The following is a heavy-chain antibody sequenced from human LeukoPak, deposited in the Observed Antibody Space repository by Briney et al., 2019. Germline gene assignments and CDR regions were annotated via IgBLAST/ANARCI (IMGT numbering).Heavy chain of an antibody. J-gene: IGHJ6*02. CDR3: ARSKKPYGMDV. CDR1: GFTFSSYW. CDR2: INSDGSST. V-gene: IGHV3-74*01. Sequence: PGGSLRLSCAASGFTFSSYWMHWVRQAPGKGLVWVSRINSDGSSTSYADSVEGRFTISRDNAKNTLYLQMNSLRAEDTAVYYCARSKKPYGMDVWGQGTTVTVSS. D-gene: IGHD1-14*01.